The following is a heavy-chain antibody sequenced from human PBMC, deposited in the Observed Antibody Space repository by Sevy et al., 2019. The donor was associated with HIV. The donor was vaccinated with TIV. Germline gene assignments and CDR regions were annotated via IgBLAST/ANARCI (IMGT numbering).Heavy chain of an antibody. V-gene: IGHV3-7*01. CDR1: GFTFTNFW. J-gene: IGHJ4*02. Sequence: GGSLRLSCAASGFTFTNFWMSWVRQAPGKGLEWVANVNNDGSGQKYADSVKGRSIISRDNAKNSLYLQMNSLRTEDTAVYYCARNSGNWGQGTLVTVSS. CDR2: VNNDGSGQ. D-gene: IGHD6-19*01. CDR3: ARNSGN.